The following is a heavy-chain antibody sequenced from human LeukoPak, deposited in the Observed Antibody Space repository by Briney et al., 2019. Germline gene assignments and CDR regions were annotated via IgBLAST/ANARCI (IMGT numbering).Heavy chain of an antibody. Sequence: PGGSLRLSCAASGFTFSSYWMSWVRQAPGKGLEWVANIKQDGSEKYYVDSVKGRFTISRDNAKNSLYLQMNSLRAEDTAVYYCARWLLLYSQQVYFDYWGQGTLVTVPS. CDR3: ARWLLLYSQQVYFDY. D-gene: IGHD3-22*01. V-gene: IGHV3-7*01. CDR2: IKQDGSEK. J-gene: IGHJ4*02. CDR1: GFTFSSYW.